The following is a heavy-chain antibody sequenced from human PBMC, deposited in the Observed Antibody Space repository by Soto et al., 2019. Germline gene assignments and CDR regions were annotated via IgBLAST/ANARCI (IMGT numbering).Heavy chain of an antibody. CDR2: IKQDGSEK. Sequence: EVQLVESGGGLGQPGGSLRLSCAVSGFTFSTYWMTWVRQAPGKGLEWVANIKQDGSEKHYVDSVKGRFTISRDNAKNSLYLQMNSLRAEDTAVYFCARGGSESDYWGQGTLVTVSS. CDR3: ARGGSESDY. D-gene: IGHD3-10*01. V-gene: IGHV3-7*01. CDR1: GFTFSTYW. J-gene: IGHJ4*02.